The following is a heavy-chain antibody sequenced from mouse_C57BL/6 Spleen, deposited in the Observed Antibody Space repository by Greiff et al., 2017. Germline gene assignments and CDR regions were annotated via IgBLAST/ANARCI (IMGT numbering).Heavy chain of an antibody. CDR3: ASLDSSGYLAY. D-gene: IGHD3-2*02. CDR2: ISHLAYSI. V-gene: IGHV5-15*04. J-gene: IGHJ3*01. CDR1: GFTFSDYG. Sequence: EVKLVESGGGLVQPGGSLKLSCAASGFTFSDYGMAWVRQAPRQGPEWVAFISHLAYSIYYADTVTGRFTISRENAKNTLYLEMSSLRSEDTAMYYCASLDSSGYLAYWGQGTLVTVSA.